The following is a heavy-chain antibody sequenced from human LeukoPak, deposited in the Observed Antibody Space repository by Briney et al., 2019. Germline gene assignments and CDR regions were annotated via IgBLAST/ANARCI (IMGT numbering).Heavy chain of an antibody. CDR2: IWYDGSDK. D-gene: IGHD2-15*01. CDR3: TADGCGGTCYFDH. V-gene: IGHV3-33*01. CDR1: GLTFSSHG. J-gene: IGHJ4*02. Sequence: KSLTLSCAASGLTFSSHGVHWVRQAPGKGLEWVALIWYDGSDKYYADSVRGRFTITRDNAKNMLYLQMNSLGVEDTAVYYCTADGCGGTCYFDHWGQGALVTVSS.